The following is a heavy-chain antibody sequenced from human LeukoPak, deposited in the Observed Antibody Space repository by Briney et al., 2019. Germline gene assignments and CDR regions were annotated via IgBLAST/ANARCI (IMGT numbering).Heavy chain of an antibody. CDR1: GFTFSSYW. D-gene: IGHD6-13*01. CDR3: ARGGSSWYYFDY. V-gene: IGHV3-7*01. Sequence: GGSLRLSCAASGFTFSSYWMSWVRQTPGKGLEWVANIKEDGGEKYSVDSVKGQFTISRDNAKNSLYLQMNSLRAEDTAVYYCARGGSSWYYFDYWGQGTLVTVSS. CDR2: IKEDGGEK. J-gene: IGHJ4*02.